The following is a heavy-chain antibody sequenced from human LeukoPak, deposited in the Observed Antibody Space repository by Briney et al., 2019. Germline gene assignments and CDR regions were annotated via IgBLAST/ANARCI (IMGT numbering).Heavy chain of an antibody. J-gene: IGHJ6*02. CDR2: IYSGGST. CDR3: ARDDYDILTGYNYYYYGMDV. Sequence: GGSLRLSCAASGFTVSSNYMSWVRQAPGKGLEWVSVIYSGGSTYYADSVKGRFTISRDNSKNTLYLQMNSLRAEDTAVYYCARDDYDILTGYNYYYYGMDVWGQGTTVTVSS. V-gene: IGHV3-53*01. D-gene: IGHD3-9*01. CDR1: GFTVSSNY.